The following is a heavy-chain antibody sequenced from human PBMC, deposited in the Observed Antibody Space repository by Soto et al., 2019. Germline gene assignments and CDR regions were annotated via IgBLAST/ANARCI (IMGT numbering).Heavy chain of an antibody. CDR3: ARVRRGRYYYDSSGLFDY. Sequence: SVKVSCKASGGTFSSYAISWVRQAPGQGLEWMGGIIPIFGTANYAQKFQGRVTITADESTSTAYMELSSLRSEDTAVYYCARVRRGRYYYDSSGLFDYWGQGTLVTSPQ. CDR1: GGTFSSYA. J-gene: IGHJ4*02. V-gene: IGHV1-69*13. CDR2: IIPIFGTA. D-gene: IGHD3-22*01.